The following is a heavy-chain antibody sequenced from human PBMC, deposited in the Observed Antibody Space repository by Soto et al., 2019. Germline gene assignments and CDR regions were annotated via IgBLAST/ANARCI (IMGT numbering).Heavy chain of an antibody. Sequence: QVQLQESGPGLVKPSQTLSLTCTVSGGSISSGGYYWSWIRQHPGKGLEWIGYIYYSGSTYYNPSLKSRVTISVDTSKNQFSLKLSSVTVADTAVYYCARESRRPGTGAFDIWGQGTMVTVSS. J-gene: IGHJ3*02. D-gene: IGHD1-1*01. V-gene: IGHV4-31*03. CDR2: IYYSGST. CDR1: GGSISSGGYY. CDR3: ARESRRPGTGAFDI.